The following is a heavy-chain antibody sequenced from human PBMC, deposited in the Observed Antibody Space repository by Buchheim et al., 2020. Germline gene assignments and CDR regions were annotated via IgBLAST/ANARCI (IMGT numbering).Heavy chain of an antibody. J-gene: IGHJ4*02. Sequence: QLQLRESGPGLVRPSETLSLTCTVSGGSISSNSYYWGWVRQSPGTGLEWIGSVYNTATMYYNPSLTGRVTISVDTSNNQFSLKLSSVIAADTALYYCARHHWGLYPFTTMVYFDSWGQGTL. CDR1: GGSISSNSYY. CDR2: VYNTATM. D-gene: IGHD5-18*01. V-gene: IGHV4-39*01. CDR3: ARHHWGLYPFTTMVYFDS.